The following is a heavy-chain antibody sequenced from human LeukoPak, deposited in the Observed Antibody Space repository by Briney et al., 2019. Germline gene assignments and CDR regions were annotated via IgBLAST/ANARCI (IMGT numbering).Heavy chain of an antibody. D-gene: IGHD3-10*01. V-gene: IGHV3-7*01. CDR3: ARDYVLGVRGVIYYYYYYYMDV. CDR2: IKQDGSEK. CDR1: GFTFSSYW. J-gene: IGHJ6*03. Sequence: GGSLRLSCAASGFTFSSYWMSWVRQAPGKGLEWVANIKQDGSEKYYVDSVKGRFTISRDNAKNSLYLQMNSLRAEDTAVYYCARDYVLGVRGVIYYYYYYYMDVWGKGTTVTVSS.